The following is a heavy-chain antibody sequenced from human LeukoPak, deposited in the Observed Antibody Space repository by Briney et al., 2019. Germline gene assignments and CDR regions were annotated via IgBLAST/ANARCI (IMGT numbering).Heavy chain of an antibody. J-gene: IGHJ4*02. V-gene: IGHV4-39*01. D-gene: IGHD2-2*01. CDR3: ASTERCSTTCPLDY. CDR1: GGSIRSSSYY. Sequence: PSETLSLTCTVSGGSIRSSSYYWGWIRQPPGKGLEWIGEINHSGSTNYTPSLKSRVTISLDTSRNQFSLKLTSVTAADTAVYYCASTERCSTTCPLDYWGQGTLVTVSS. CDR2: INHSGST.